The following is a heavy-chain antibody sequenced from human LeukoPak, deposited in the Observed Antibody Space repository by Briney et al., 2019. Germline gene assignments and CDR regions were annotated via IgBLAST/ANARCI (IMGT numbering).Heavy chain of an antibody. J-gene: IGHJ4*02. V-gene: IGHV3-64D*09. D-gene: IGHD5-24*01. CDR2: ISSNGGST. CDR1: GFTFSSYA. Sequence: GGSLRLSCSASGFTFSSYAMHWVRQAPGKGLEYVSAISSNGGSTYYADSVKGRFTITRDNSKNTLYLQMSSLRAEDTAVYYCVKAIDGYNQPDYFDYWGQGTLVTVSS. CDR3: VKAIDGYNQPDYFDY.